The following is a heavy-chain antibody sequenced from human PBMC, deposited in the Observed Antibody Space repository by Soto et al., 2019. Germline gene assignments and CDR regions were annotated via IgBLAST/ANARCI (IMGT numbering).Heavy chain of an antibody. CDR1: GGSISSSSNY. D-gene: IGHD5-18*01. CDR2: MFHSGST. Sequence: KTSETLSLTCTVSGGSISSSSNYWGWIRQPPGKGLEWIASMFHSGSTYYNPSLKSRVTISVDTSKNQFSLKVSSVTAADTAVYYCASSVNTPTDNWFDPWGQGTLVTVPQ. V-gene: IGHV4-39*01. J-gene: IGHJ5*02. CDR3: ASSVNTPTDNWFDP.